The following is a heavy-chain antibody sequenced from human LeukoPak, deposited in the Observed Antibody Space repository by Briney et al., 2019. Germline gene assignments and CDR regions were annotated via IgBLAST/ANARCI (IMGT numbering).Heavy chain of an antibody. CDR1: GYSFISHW. Sequence: GESLKISCQASGYSFISHWIGWVRQRPGQGLEFMGIIYPYDSDTKYSPSLQGQVTISADKSISTAYLQWSSLKASDTAMYYCARHRDSSGYFDYWGQGTLVTVSS. CDR2: IYPYDSDT. J-gene: IGHJ4*02. V-gene: IGHV5-51*01. D-gene: IGHD3-22*01. CDR3: ARHRDSSGYFDY.